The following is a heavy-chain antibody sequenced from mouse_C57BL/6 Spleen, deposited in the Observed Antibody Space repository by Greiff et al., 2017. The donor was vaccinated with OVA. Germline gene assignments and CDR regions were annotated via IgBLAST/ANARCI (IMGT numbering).Heavy chain of an antibody. V-gene: IGHV1-42*01. CDR1: GYSFTGYY. CDR3: AREGPSYYFDY. J-gene: IGHJ2*01. Sequence: VQLQQSGPELVKPGASVKISCKASGYSFTGYYMNWVKQSPEKSLEWIGEINPSTGGTTYNQKFKAKATLTVDKSSSTAYMQLKSLTSEDSAVDYCAREGPSYYFDYWGQGTTLTVSA. CDR2: INPSTGGT.